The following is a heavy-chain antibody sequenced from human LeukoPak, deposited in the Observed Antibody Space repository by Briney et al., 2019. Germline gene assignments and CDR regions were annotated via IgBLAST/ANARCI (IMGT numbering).Heavy chain of an antibody. CDR3: ARGIAASGAYNWFDP. Sequence: PGGSLRLSCAASGFTFSSYWMSWVRQAPGKGLEWVANIKQDGSEKYYVDSVKGRFSISRDNAKNSLYLQMNSLRAEDTAVYYCARGIAASGAYNWFDPWGQGTLVTVSS. CDR2: IKQDGSEK. CDR1: GFTFSSYW. V-gene: IGHV3-7*01. D-gene: IGHD6-13*01. J-gene: IGHJ5*02.